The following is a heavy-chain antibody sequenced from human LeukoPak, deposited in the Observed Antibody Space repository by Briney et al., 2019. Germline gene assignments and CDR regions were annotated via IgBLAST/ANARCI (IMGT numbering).Heavy chain of an antibody. CDR2: IYHNGST. CDR3: ATGYSSTWYYFDY. Sequence: SETLSLTCTVSGDSISSYYWSWIRQPPGKRLEWIGYIYHNGSTNYNPSLKSRVTISADTSKYQFSLKLSSVTAADTAVYYCATGYSSTWYYFDYWGQGTLVTVSS. V-gene: IGHV4-59*01. CDR1: GDSISSYY. D-gene: IGHD6-13*01. J-gene: IGHJ4*02.